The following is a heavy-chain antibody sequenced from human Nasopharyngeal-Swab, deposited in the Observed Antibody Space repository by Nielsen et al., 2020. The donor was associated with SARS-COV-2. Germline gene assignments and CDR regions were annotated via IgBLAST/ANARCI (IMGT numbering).Heavy chain of an antibody. V-gene: IGHV1-46*01. J-gene: IGHJ5*01. CDR1: GYTFTSYY. CDR2: INPSGGST. D-gene: IGHD5-18*01. Sequence: ASVKVSCKASGYTFTSYYMHWVRQAPGQGLEWMGIINPSGGSTSYAQKFQGRVTMTRDTSTSTVYMELSSLRSEDTAVYYCARGTDTAMVFRYNWFDPWGQGTTVTVSS. CDR3: ARGTDTAMVFRYNWFDP.